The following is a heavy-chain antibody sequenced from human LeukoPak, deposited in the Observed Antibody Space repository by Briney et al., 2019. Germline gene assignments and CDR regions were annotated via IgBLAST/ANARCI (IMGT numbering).Heavy chain of an antibody. CDR3: AKDRTPYSRSGGYYLGAFDI. V-gene: IGHV3-23*01. CDR1: GLTFSNYA. D-gene: IGHD3-10*01. CDR2: LSGSGGGT. J-gene: IGHJ3*02. Sequence: GGSLRLSCAASGLTFSNYAMTWVRLAPGKGLEWVSSLSGSGGGTWYAGSVKGRFTISRDNSKNTLYLQMNSPRAEDTAVYYCAKDRTPYSRSGGYYLGAFDIWGHGTLVTVSS.